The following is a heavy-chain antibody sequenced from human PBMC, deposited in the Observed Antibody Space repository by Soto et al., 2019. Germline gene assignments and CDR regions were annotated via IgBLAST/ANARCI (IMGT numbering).Heavy chain of an antibody. V-gene: IGHV1-69*13. CDR1: GGTFSSYI. CDR3: AREYSSIKYWLDP. CDR2: IIPIFGSA. D-gene: IGHD6-13*01. Sequence: SVKVSCKASGGTFSSYIISWLRQAPGQGLEWMGGIIPIFGSADYAQKFQGRVTITADESTSTAYMELSSLRSEDTAVYFCAREYSSIKYWLDPWGQGTMVTVYS. J-gene: IGHJ5*02.